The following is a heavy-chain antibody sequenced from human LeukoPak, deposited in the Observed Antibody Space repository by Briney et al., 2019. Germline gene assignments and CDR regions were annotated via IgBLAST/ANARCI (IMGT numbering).Heavy chain of an antibody. CDR3: ARRIAAAGNNWFDP. D-gene: IGHD6-13*01. J-gene: IGHJ5*02. V-gene: IGHV3-21*01. CDR2: ISSSSSYI. Sequence: GGSLTLSCAASGFTFSSYSMNWVRQAPGKGLEWVSSISSSSSYIYYADSVKGRFTISRDNAKNSLYLQMNSLRAEDTAVYYCARRIAAAGNNWFDPWGQGTLVTVSS. CDR1: GFTFSSYS.